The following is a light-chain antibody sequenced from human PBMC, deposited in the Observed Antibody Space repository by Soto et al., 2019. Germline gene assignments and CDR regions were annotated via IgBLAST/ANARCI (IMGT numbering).Light chain of an antibody. Sequence: QSVLTQPPSASGSPGQSVTISCTGTKSDIGVYDFVSWYQHHPGKAPRLIIDGVVQRPSGVPDRFSGSKSGNTASLTVSERQAADEVDYFCKSYSVRNTYVFGSGNKVT. CDR3: KSYSVRNTYV. J-gene: IGLJ1*01. V-gene: IGLV2-8*01. CDR2: GVV. CDR1: KSDIGVYDF.